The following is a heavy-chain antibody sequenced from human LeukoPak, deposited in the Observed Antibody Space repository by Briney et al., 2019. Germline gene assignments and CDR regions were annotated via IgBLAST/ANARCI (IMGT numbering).Heavy chain of an antibody. V-gene: IGHV3-43D*03. CDR1: GFTFDDYA. CDR3: AKASSRGIAVAGTSFDY. Sequence: GGSLRLSCAASGFTFDDYAMHWVRQAPGKGLEWVSLISWDGGSTYYADSVKGRFTISRDSSKNSLYLQMNSLRAEDTALYYCAKASSRGIAVAGTSFDYWGQGTLVTVSS. J-gene: IGHJ4*02. D-gene: IGHD6-19*01. CDR2: ISWDGGST.